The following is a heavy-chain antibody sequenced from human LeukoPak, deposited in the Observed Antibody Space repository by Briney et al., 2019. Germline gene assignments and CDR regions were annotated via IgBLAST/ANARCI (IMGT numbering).Heavy chain of an antibody. Sequence: SETLSLTCAVCGGSFSGYYWSWIRQPPGKGLEWIGEINHSGSTNYNPSLKSRVTISVDTSKNQFSLKLSSVTAADTAVYYCARGRYYAYVWGSYRQRYFDYWGQGTLVTVSS. J-gene: IGHJ4*02. D-gene: IGHD3-16*02. CDR1: GGSFSGYY. CDR3: ARGRYYAYVWGSYRQRYFDY. V-gene: IGHV4-34*01. CDR2: INHSGST.